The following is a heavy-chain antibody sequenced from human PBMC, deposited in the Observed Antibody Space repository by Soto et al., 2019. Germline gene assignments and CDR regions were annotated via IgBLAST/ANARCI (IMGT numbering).Heavy chain of an antibody. J-gene: IGHJ3*02. CDR1: GFTFSSYE. V-gene: IGHV3-48*03. D-gene: IGHD3-10*01. Sequence: LRLSCAASGFTFSSYEMNWVRQAPGKGLEWVSYISSSGSTIYYADSVKGRFTISRDNAKNSLYLQMNSLRAEDTAVYYCASSLLGRVFFDIWGPGTMVTVSS. CDR3: ASSLLGRVFFDI. CDR2: ISSSGSTI.